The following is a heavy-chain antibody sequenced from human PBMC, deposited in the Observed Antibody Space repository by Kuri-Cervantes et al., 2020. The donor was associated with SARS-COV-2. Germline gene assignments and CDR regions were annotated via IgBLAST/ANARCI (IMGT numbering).Heavy chain of an antibody. D-gene: IGHD2-8*01. CDR2: INHSGST. V-gene: IGHV4-39*07. CDR3: ARGRGGYGLMVHAIHYFDY. J-gene: IGHJ4*02. Sequence: SETLSLTCTVSGGSISSSSYYWSWIRQPPGKGLEWIGEINHSGSTNYNPSLKSRVTISVDTSKNQFSLRLSSVTAADTAVYYCARGRGGYGLMVHAIHYFDYWGQGTLVTVSS. CDR1: GGSISSSSYY.